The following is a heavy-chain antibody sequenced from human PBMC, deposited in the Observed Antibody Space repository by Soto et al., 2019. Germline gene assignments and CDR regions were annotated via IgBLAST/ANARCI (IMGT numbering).Heavy chain of an antibody. CDR3: AREKFSSAWHLFEY. Sequence: QVQLQQSGPGLVKPSETLSVTCAISGDSVSSNIAAWNWIRQSPSGGLEWLGRTYYRSKWYNDYSVSVQGRITIKADTSKNQFTLQLNSVTPEDTAVYYCAREKFSSAWHLFEYWGQGTLVTASS. CDR1: GDSVSSNIAA. V-gene: IGHV6-1*01. J-gene: IGHJ4*02. D-gene: IGHD6-19*01. CDR2: TYYRSKWYN.